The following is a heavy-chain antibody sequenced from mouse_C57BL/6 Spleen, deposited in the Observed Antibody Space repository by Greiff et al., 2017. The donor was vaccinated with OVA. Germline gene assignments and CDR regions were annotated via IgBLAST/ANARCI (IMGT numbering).Heavy chain of an antibody. CDR1: GYTFTDYN. V-gene: IGHV1-18*01. CDR3: ARKGPYYDYDLAWFAY. Sequence: EVQLQQSGPELVKPGASVKIPCKASGYTFTDYNMDWVKQSHGKSLEWIGDINPNNGGTIYNQKFKGKATLTVDKSSSTAYMELRSLTSEDTAVYYCARKGPYYDYDLAWFAYWGQGTLVTVSA. D-gene: IGHD2-4*01. CDR2: INPNNGGT. J-gene: IGHJ3*01.